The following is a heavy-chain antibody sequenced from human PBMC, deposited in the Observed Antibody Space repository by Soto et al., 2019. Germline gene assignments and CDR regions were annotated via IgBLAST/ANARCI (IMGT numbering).Heavy chain of an antibody. V-gene: IGHV4-59*08. CDR1: GGSISTYY. CDR2: IYYSGST. D-gene: IGHD3-3*01. Sequence: PSETLSHTCPVSGGSISTYYWSWIRQPPGKGLEWIGYIYYSGSTNYNPSLKSRVTISVDTSKNQFSLKLSSVTAADTAVYYCARGGWRHIDYWGQGTLVTVSS. CDR3: ARGGWRHIDY. J-gene: IGHJ4*02.